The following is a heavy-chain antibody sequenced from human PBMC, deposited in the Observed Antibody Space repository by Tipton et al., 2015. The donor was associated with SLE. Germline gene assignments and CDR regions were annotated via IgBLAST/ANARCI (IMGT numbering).Heavy chain of an antibody. D-gene: IGHD4-17*01. Sequence: TLSLTCTVSGGSISSSSYYWGWIRQPPGKGLEWIGSIYYSGSTYYNPSLKSRVTISVDTSKNQFSLKLSSVTAADTAVYYCARGTGMGPDDYGDYSDYWGQGTLVTVSS. CDR3: ARGTGMGPDDYGDYSDY. CDR2: IYYSGST. V-gene: IGHV4-39*07. J-gene: IGHJ4*02. CDR1: GGSISSSSYY.